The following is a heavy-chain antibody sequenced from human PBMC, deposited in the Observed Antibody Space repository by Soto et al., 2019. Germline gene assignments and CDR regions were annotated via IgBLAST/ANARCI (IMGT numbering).Heavy chain of an antibody. CDR3: ARHSGPSTDDNWFDP. Sequence: GESLKISCKGSGYSFTSYWIGWVRQMPGKGLEWMGVIYPGDSDTRYSPSFQGQVTISADKSISTAYLQWSSLKAPDTAMYYCARHSGPSTDDNWFDPWGQGTLVTVSS. D-gene: IGHD2-2*01. CDR1: GYSFTSYW. J-gene: IGHJ5*02. V-gene: IGHV5-51*01. CDR2: IYPGDSDT.